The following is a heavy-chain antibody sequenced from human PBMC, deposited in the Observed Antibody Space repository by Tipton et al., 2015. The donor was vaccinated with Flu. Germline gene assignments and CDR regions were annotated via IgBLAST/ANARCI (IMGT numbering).Heavy chain of an antibody. CDR3: ARDSSGYSIFFDY. CDR2: INHSGST. CDR1: GGSFSGYY. Sequence: TLSLTCAVYGGSFSGYYWSWIRQTPGKGLEWIGEINHSGSTNYSPSLKSRVTISVDTSKNQFSLKLSSVTAADTAVYYCARDSSGYSIFFDYWGQGTLVTVTS. D-gene: IGHD3-22*01. J-gene: IGHJ4*02. V-gene: IGHV4-34*01.